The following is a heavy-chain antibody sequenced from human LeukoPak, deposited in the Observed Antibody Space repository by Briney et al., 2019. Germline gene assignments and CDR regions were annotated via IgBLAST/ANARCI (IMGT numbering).Heavy chain of an antibody. D-gene: IGHD6-13*01. Sequence: SETLSLTCTVSGDSISSGDYYWSWIRQPAGKGLEWIGRISSSGSTNYNPSLKSRVTISVDTSKNQFSLKLSSVTAADTAVYYCARAGRGYSSSWHDPHFDYWGQGTLVTVSS. V-gene: IGHV4-61*02. J-gene: IGHJ4*02. CDR1: GDSISSGDYY. CDR3: ARAGRGYSSSWHDPHFDY. CDR2: ISSSGST.